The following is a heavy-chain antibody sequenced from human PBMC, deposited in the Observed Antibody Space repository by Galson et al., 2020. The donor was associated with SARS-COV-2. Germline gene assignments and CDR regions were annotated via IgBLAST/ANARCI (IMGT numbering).Heavy chain of an antibody. CDR2: IYYSGST. CDR1: GVSISSYY. D-gene: IGHD3-22*01. Sequence: SKTLSLTCTVSGVSISSYYWSWIRQPPGKGLEWIGYIYYSGSTNYNPSLKSRITISVDTSKNQFYLKLSSVTAADTAVYYCARESYDSSGYYLAYFDYWGQGTLVTVSS. CDR3: ARESYDSSGYYLAYFDY. J-gene: IGHJ4*02. V-gene: IGHV4-59*01.